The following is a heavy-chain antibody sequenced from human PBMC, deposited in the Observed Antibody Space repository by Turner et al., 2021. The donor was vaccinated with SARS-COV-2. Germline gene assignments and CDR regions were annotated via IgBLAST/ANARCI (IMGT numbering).Heavy chain of an antibody. J-gene: IGHJ4*02. D-gene: IGHD3-22*01. CDR1: GFTFSSYS. CDR3: AREGDDSSGYWGGD. V-gene: IGHV3-21*01. Sequence: EVQLVESGGGLVKPGGSLRLSCAASGFTFSSYSMNWVRQAPGKGLELVASISSSSSYRYYADSVKGRFTISRDNAKNSLYLQMNSLRAEDTAVYYCAREGDDSSGYWGGDWGQGTLVTVSS. CDR2: ISSSSSYR.